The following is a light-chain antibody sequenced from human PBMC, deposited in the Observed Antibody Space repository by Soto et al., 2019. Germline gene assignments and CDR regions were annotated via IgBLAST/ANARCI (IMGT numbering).Light chain of an antibody. Sequence: SVLTPPASVSWSPGQLVPLSCTGTSGVIGTYNLVSWYQQHPGKAPKLMIYEVNKRPSGVSDRFSGSKSGNTASLTISGLQAEDEADYYCSSYTTSSFYVFGTGTKVTVL. V-gene: IGLV2-14*02. J-gene: IGLJ1*01. CDR1: SGVIGTYNL. CDR3: SSYTTSSFYV. CDR2: EVN.